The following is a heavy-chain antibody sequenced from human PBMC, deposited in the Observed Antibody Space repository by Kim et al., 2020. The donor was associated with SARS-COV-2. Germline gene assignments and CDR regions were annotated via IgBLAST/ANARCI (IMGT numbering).Heavy chain of an antibody. Sequence: GGSLRLSCATSGFAFNIFAMQWVRQAPGKGLEGVATISYHGTNTYYANSVKGRFTISRDNSNNMLYLQMNSLRADDTAVYYCARDRAYCSGGNCYSGGY. CDR3: ARDRAYCSGGNCYSGGY. V-gene: IGHV3-30*04. CDR2: ISYHGTNT. J-gene: IGHJ4*03. CDR1: GFAFNIFA. D-gene: IGHD2-15*01.